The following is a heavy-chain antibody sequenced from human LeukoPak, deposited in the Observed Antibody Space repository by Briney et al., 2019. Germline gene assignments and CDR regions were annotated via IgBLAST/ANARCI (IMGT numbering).Heavy chain of an antibody. CDR1: GFTFSRYS. J-gene: IGHJ4*02. D-gene: IGHD6-13*01. CDR3: ARDSSPDY. V-gene: IGHV3-48*01. CDR2: ISSSSTI. Sequence: PGGSLRLSCAASGFTFSRYSMNWVRQAPGKGLDWVSYISSSSTIYYADSVRGRFTISRDNAQNSLFLQMNSLRAEDTAVYYCARDSSPDYWGQGTLVTVSS.